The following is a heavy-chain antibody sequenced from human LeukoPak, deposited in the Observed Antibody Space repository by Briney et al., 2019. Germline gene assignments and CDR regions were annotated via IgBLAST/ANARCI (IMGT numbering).Heavy chain of an antibody. J-gene: IGHJ5*02. D-gene: IGHD2-15*01. CDR1: GGTFSSYA. CDR3: ARDRRYCSGGSCLLIVFGWFDP. V-gene: IGHV1-69*05. Sequence: ASVKLSCKASGGTFSSYAISWVRQAPGQGLEWMGRIIPIFGTANYAQKFQGRVTITTDESTSTAYMELSSLRSEDTAVYYCARDRRYCSGGSCLLIVFGWFDPWGQGTLVTVSS. CDR2: IIPIFGTA.